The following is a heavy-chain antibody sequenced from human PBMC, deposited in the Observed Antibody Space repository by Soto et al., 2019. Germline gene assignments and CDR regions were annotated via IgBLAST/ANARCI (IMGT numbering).Heavy chain of an antibody. D-gene: IGHD2-2*02. Sequence: GSLRLSCAASGFTFSSYAMHWVGQAPGKGLEWVAVISYDGSNKYYADSVKGRFTISRDNSKNTLYLQMNSLRAEDTAVYYCARDRRYCSSTSCYTGWFDPWGQGTLVTVSS. CDR3: ARDRRYCSSTSCYTGWFDP. J-gene: IGHJ5*02. V-gene: IGHV3-30-3*01. CDR2: ISYDGSNK. CDR1: GFTFSSYA.